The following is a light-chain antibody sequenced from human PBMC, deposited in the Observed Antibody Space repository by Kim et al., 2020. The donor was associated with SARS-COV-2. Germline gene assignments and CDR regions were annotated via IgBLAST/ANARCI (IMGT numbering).Light chain of an antibody. V-gene: IGKV1-33*01. Sequence: ASVGDRFTITCQASQDISNYLKWYQQKPGRAPKLLIYDASNLETGVPSRFSGSGSGTDFTFTISSLQPEDIATYYCQQYDNLPITFGRGTRLEIK. CDR3: QQYDNLPIT. CDR2: DAS. CDR1: QDISNY. J-gene: IGKJ5*01.